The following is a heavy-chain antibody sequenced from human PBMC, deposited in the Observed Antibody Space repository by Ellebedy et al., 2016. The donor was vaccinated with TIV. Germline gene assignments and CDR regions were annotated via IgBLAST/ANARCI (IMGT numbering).Heavy chain of an antibody. CDR3: ARERDGRDGYNSYYYYGMDV. J-gene: IGHJ6*02. CDR2: IYYSGST. D-gene: IGHD5-24*01. CDR1: GGSISSSSYY. V-gene: IGHV4-39*07. Sequence: MPSETLSLTCTVSGGSISSSSYYWGWIRQPPGKGREWIGSIYYSGSTYYNPSLKSRVTISVDTSKNQFSLKLRSVTAADTAVYYCARERDGRDGYNSYYYYGMDVWGQGTTVTVSS.